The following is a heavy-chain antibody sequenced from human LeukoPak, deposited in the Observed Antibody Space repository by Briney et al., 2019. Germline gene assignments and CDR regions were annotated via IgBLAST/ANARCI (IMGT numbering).Heavy chain of an antibody. CDR3: ARSKGYYDFWGGYFGYFDY. D-gene: IGHD3-3*01. J-gene: IGHJ4*02. Sequence: GGSLRLSCAASGFTFSSYWMSWVRQAPGKGLEWVANIKQDGSEKYYVDSVKGRFTISRDNAKNSLYLQMNSLRAEDTAVYYCARSKGYYDFWGGYFGYFDYWGQGTLVTVSS. CDR1: GFTFSSYW. V-gene: IGHV3-7*01. CDR2: IKQDGSEK.